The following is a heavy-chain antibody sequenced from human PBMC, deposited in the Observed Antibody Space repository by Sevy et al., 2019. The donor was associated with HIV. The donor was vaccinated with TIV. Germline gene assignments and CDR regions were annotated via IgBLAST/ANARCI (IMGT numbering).Heavy chain of an antibody. V-gene: IGHV4-61*01. CDR1: GGSVSSGSYY. J-gene: IGHJ6*02. D-gene: IGHD6-13*01. Sequence: SETLSLTCTVSGGSVSSGSYYWSWIRQPPGKGLEGIGYIYDSGSTNYNPSLKGRVTISVDTSKNKFSLKLSSVTAADAAASYCARDFFGAAAGIYYYYGMDVWGQGTTVTVSS. CDR3: ARDFFGAAAGIYYYYGMDV. CDR2: IYDSGST.